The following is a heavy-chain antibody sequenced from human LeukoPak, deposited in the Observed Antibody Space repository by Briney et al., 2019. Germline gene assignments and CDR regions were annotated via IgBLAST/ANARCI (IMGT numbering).Heavy chain of an antibody. V-gene: IGHV5-10-1*01. CDR1: GYSFTSYW. J-gene: IGHJ3*02. CDR2: IDPSDSYT. CDR3: ARQDPLDAFDI. Sequence: GESLRISCKGSGYSFTSYWISWVRQMPGKGLEWMGRIDPSDSYTNYSPSSQGHVIISADKSISAAYLQWSSLKASDTAMYYCARQDPLDAFDIWGQGTMVTVSS.